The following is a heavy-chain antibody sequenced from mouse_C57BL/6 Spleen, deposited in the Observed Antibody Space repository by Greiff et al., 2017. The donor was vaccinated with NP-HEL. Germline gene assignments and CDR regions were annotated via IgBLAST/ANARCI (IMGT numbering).Heavy chain of an antibody. V-gene: IGHV1-20*01. D-gene: IGHD1-1*01. Sequence: EVKLQQSGPELVKPGDSVKISCKASGYSFTGYFMNWVMQSHGKSLEWIGRINPYNGDTFYNQKFKGKATLTVDKSSSTAHMELRSLTSEDSAVYYCARGDYGGAMDYWGQGTSVTVSS. CDR3: ARGDYGGAMDY. CDR1: GYSFTGYF. CDR2: INPYNGDT. J-gene: IGHJ4*01.